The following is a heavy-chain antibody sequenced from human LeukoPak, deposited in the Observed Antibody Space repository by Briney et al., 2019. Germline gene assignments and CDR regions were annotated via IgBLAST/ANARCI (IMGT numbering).Heavy chain of an antibody. V-gene: IGHV4-59*01. Sequence: SETLSLTCTVSGGSISSYYWSWMRQPPGKGLEWIGYIYYSGSTNYNPSLKCRVTISVDTSKNQFSLKLSSVTAADTAVYYCASRPYYHYGMDVWGQGTTITVSS. J-gene: IGHJ6*02. CDR2: IYYSGST. CDR3: ASRPYYHYGMDV. CDR1: GGSISSYY.